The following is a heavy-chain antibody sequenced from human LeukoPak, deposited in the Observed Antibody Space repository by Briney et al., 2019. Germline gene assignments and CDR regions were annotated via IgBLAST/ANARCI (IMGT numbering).Heavy chain of an antibody. CDR3: ARDGHGGNSFDY. CDR1: GYTFTGYY. Sequence: GASVKVSCKASGYTFTGYYMHWVRQAPGQGLEWMGWIIANRGGTDYAQKFQDRVTMTRDASISTDYMELSRLTSDDTAVYYCARDGHGGNSFDYWGQGTLVTVSS. CDR2: IIANRGGT. J-gene: IGHJ4*02. V-gene: IGHV1-2*02. D-gene: IGHD4-23*01.